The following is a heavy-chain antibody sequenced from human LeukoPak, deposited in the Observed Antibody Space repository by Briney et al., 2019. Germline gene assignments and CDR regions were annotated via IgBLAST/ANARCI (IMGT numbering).Heavy chain of an antibody. CDR1: GGSISSGSYY. CDR2: IYTSGST. D-gene: IGHD5-24*01. Sequence: PSETLSLTCTVSGGSISSGSYYWSWIRQPAGKGLEWIGRIYTSGSTNYNPSLKSRVTISVDTSKNQFSLKLSSVTAADTAVYYCAREGGYLQLRYFDYWGQGTLVTVSS. CDR3: AREGGYLQLRYFDY. J-gene: IGHJ4*02. V-gene: IGHV4-61*02.